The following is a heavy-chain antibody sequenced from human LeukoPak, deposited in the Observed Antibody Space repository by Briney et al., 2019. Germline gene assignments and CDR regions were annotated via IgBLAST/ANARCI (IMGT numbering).Heavy chain of an antibody. Sequence: PSETLSLTCTVSGGSIGGYYWSWIRQPPGKGLEWIGYISYSGSTNYNPSLKSRVTISVDTSKNQFSLKLSSVTAADTAVYYCARLAMLRGVPYFDYWGQGALVTVSS. CDR1: GGSIGGYY. J-gene: IGHJ4*02. D-gene: IGHD3-10*01. CDR3: ARLAMLRGVPYFDY. CDR2: ISYSGST. V-gene: IGHV4-59*01.